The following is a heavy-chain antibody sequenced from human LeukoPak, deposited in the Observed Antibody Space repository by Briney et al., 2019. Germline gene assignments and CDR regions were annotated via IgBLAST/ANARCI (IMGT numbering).Heavy chain of an antibody. V-gene: IGHV4-61*02. CDR1: GGSISSGSYY. D-gene: IGHD3-22*01. Sequence: SQTLSLTCTVSGGSISSGSYYWSWIRQPAGKGLEWIGRIYTSGSTNYNPSLKSRVTISVDTSKNQFSLKLSSVTAADTAVYYCASGGDYYDIDYWGQGTLVTVSS. CDR2: IYTSGST. J-gene: IGHJ4*02. CDR3: ASGGDYYDIDY.